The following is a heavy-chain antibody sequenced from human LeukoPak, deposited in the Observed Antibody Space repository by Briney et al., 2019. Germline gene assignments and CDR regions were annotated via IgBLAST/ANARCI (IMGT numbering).Heavy chain of an antibody. D-gene: IGHD6-19*01. J-gene: IGHJ4*02. CDR1: GYTFTGCY. Sequence: ASVKVSCKASGYTFTGCYMHWVRQAPGQGLEWMGWINPNSGGTNYAQKFQGRVTMTRDTSISAAYMELSRLRSDDTAVYYCARSYSSGWYERAFDYWGQGTLVTVSS. V-gene: IGHV1-2*02. CDR2: INPNSGGT. CDR3: ARSYSSGWYERAFDY.